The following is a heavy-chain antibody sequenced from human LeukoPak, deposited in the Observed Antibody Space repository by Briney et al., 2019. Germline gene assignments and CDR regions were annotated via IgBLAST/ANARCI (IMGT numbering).Heavy chain of an antibody. CDR3: ARYSSGWYGGGYYYYGTDV. J-gene: IGHJ6*02. CDR2: IYTSGST. Sequence: SETLSLTCTVSGGSISSGSYYWSWIRQPAGKGLEWIGRIYTSGSTNYNPSLKSRVTISVDTSKNQFSLKLSSVTAADTAVYYCARYSSGWYGGGYYYYGTDVWGQGTTVTVSS. V-gene: IGHV4-61*02. CDR1: GGSISSGSYY. D-gene: IGHD6-19*01.